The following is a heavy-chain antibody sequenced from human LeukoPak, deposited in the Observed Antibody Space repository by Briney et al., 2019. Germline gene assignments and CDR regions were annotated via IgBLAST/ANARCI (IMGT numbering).Heavy chain of an antibody. V-gene: IGHV1-8*01. D-gene: IGHD2-15*01. Sequence: ASVKVSCEASGYTFASYDINWVRQATGQGLEWMGWMSPNSGNTGYTQKFQGRVTMTRDTSISTAYMELSSLRSEDTAVYYCARTLRRHCSGGSCYSPHLDYWGQGTLVTVSS. CDR2: MSPNSGNT. J-gene: IGHJ4*02. CDR1: GYTFASYD. CDR3: ARTLRRHCSGGSCYSPHLDY.